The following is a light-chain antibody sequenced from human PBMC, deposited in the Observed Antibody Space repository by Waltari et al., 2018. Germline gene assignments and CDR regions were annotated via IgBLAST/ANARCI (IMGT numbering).Light chain of an antibody. CDR1: SPKPSF. V-gene: IGLV3-19*01. Sequence: SSELTQDPAVSVALGQTVRIHSQGDSPKPSFEMWYQLKPGQAPLLVIYGKDKRPSGIPDRISGYSSGATSSLTITGAQAEDEADYYCSSRNGRANQVVFAGGTKVTVL. CDR3: SSRNGRANQVV. J-gene: IGLJ3*02. CDR2: GKD.